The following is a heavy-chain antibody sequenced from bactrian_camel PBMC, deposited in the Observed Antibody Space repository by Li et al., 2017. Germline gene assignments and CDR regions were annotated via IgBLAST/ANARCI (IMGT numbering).Heavy chain of an antibody. CDR1: GFEFSKWD. V-gene: IGHV3S40*01. J-gene: IGHJ4*01. CDR2: IMYDGRS. Sequence: QLVESGGGLVQPGGSLRLSCATSGFEFSKWDMSWVRQGPGKGLEWVSVIMYDGRSYYSDSVKGRFTISQDKVNNMAYLEMNSLKPEDSAMYYCVKYGGTWYFDYWGQGTQVTVS. D-gene: IGHD6*01. CDR3: VKYGGTWYFDY.